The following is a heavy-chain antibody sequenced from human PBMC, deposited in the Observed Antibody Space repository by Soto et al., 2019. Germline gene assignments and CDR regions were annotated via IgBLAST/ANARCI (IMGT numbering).Heavy chain of an antibody. CDR3: ARENPKGYFDY. J-gene: IGHJ4*02. V-gene: IGHV3-30-3*01. CDR1: GFTFSSYA. CDR2: ISYDGSNK. Sequence: QVQLVESGGGVVQPGRSLRLSCAASGFTFSSYAMHWVRQAPGKGLEWVAVISYDGSNKYYADSVKGRFTISRDNSKNTLYLQTNSLRAEDTAVYYCARENPKGYFDYWGQGTLVTVSS.